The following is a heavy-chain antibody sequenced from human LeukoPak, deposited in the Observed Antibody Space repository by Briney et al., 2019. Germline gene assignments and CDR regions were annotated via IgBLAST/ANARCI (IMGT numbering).Heavy chain of an antibody. Sequence: GGSLRLSCAASGFSFSANWMTWVRQAPGKALEWVATIKPDGSEKYYLDSVKGRFTISRDNARNSLYFQMNSLRVEDTAVYYCAREFGGGGHWGQGTLVTVSS. CDR1: GFSFSANW. D-gene: IGHD2-15*01. CDR2: IKPDGSEK. V-gene: IGHV3-7*05. J-gene: IGHJ4*02. CDR3: AREFGGGGH.